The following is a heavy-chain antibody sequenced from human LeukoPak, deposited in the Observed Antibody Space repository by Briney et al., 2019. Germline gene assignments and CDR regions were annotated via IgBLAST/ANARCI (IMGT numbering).Heavy chain of an antibody. CDR1: GGPISSSSYY. CDR3: ARESGGYSGYQLEGAFDI. D-gene: IGHD5-12*01. CDR2: IYYSGST. V-gene: IGHV4-39*07. J-gene: IGHJ3*02. Sequence: PSETLSLTCTVSGGPISSSSYYWGWIRQPPGKGLEWIGSIYYSGSTYYNPSLKSRVTISVDTSKNQFSLKLSSVTAADAAVYYCARESGGYSGYQLEGAFDIWGQGTMVTVSS.